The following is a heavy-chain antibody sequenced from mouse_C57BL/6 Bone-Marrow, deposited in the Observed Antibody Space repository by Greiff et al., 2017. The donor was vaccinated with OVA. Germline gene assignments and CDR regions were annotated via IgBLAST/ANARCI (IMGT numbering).Heavy chain of an antibody. CDR2: ISSGGSYT. D-gene: IGHD2-2*01. J-gene: IGHJ3*01. Sequence: EVHLVESGGDLVKPGGSLKLSCAASGFTFSSYGMSWVRQTPDKRLEWVATISSGGSYTYYPDSVKGRFTISRDNAKNTLYLQMSSLKSEDTAMYYCARPTMVTRFAYWGQGTLVTVSA. CDR3: ARPTMVTRFAY. V-gene: IGHV5-6*01. CDR1: GFTFSSYG.